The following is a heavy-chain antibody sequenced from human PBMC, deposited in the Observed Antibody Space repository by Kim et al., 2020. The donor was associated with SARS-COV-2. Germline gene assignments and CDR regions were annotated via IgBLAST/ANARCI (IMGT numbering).Heavy chain of an antibody. D-gene: IGHD3-16*01. V-gene: IGHV3-33*01. CDR1: GFTFSSHG. CDR3: ARAIRGVSMDV. CDR2: IWYDGSKK. Sequence: GGSLRLSCVASGFTFSSHGMHWVRQATGKGLEWVAVIWYDGSKKYYVDSVKGRFTISRDQSKNTVYLQMNSLRAEDTAVYFCARAIRGVSMDVWGQGTTVTVSS. J-gene: IGHJ6*02.